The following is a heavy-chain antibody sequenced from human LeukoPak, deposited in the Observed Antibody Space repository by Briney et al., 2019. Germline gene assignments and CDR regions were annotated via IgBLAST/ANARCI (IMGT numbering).Heavy chain of an antibody. V-gene: IGHV3-30*18. CDR3: AKDLNYDFWSGLGN. CDR2: ISYDGTNK. D-gene: IGHD3-3*01. J-gene: IGHJ4*02. Sequence: GGSLRLSCAVSGFTLSSYGMHGVRQAPGKGLEWMADISYDGTNKYYGDSVKGRFTISRDNSKNTLYLQMNSLRARRTAVYYCAKDLNYDFWSGLGNWGQGTLVTVSS. CDR1: GFTLSSYG.